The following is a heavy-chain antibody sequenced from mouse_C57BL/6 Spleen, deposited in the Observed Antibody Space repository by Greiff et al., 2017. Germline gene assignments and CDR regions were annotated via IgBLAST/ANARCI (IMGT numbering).Heavy chain of an antibody. CDR1: GYAFTNYL. CDR2: INPGSGGT. D-gene: IGHD3-2*02. Sequence: QVQLQQSGAELVRPGTSVKVSCKASGYAFTNYLIEWVKQRPGQGLEWIGVINPGSGGTNYKEKFKGKATLTADKSTSTAYMQLSSLTSEDSAVYFCARSSDSSGYWFAYWGQGTLVTVSA. CDR3: ARSSDSSGYWFAY. V-gene: IGHV1-54*01. J-gene: IGHJ3*01.